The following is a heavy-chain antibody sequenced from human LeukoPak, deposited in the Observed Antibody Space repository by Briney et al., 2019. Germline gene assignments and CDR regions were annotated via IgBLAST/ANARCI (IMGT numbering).Heavy chain of an antibody. CDR1: GGSISSYY. CDR3: ARDGGDYGDSRYYYYMDV. V-gene: IGHV4-59*01. CDR2: IYYSGST. Sequence: SETLSLTCTVSGGSISSYYWSWIRQPPGKGLEWIGYIYYSGSTNYNPSLKSRVTISVDTSKNQFSLKLSSVTAADTAVYYCARDGGDYGDSRYYYYMDVWGKGTTVTVSS. J-gene: IGHJ6*03. D-gene: IGHD4-17*01.